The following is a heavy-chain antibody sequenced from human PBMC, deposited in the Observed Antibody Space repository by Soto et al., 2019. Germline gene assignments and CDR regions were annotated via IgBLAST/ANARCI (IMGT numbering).Heavy chain of an antibody. CDR3: ARAPHRREYYDILTGYYSPFDP. V-gene: IGHV3-30-3*01. CDR2: ISYDGSNK. D-gene: IGHD3-9*01. Sequence: QVQLVESGGGVVQPGRSLRLSCAASGFTFSSYAMHWVRQAPGKGLEWVAVISYDGSNKYYADSVKGRFTISRDNSKNTLYLQMNSLRAEDTAVYYCARAPHRREYYDILTGYYSPFDPWGQGTLVTVSS. CDR1: GFTFSSYA. J-gene: IGHJ5*02.